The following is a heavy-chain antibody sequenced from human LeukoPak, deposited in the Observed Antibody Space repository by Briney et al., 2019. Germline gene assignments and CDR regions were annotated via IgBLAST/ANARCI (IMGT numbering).Heavy chain of an antibody. CDR1: GRPISRYY. CDR3: SRGYHDFSCYWLSYFDY. J-gene: IGHJ4*02. V-gene: IGHV4-59*01. Sequence: MTSETLSLTCTVSGRPISRYYWSCIRQPPGKALEWIVNIYYRESHNYNPSLKSPVTISVDTSKNQISLKMNPVTAADTGVCYYSRGYHDFSCYWLSYFDYWGQGTLVTVSS. CDR2: IYYRESH. D-gene: IGHD3-22*01.